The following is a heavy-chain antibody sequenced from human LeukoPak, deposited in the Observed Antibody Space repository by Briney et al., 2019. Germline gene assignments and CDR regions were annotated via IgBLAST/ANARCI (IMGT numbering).Heavy chain of an antibody. CDR3: ARDYSSSDFDY. CDR1: GYTFTGYY. CDR2: INPNSGGT. Sequence: ASVNVSFKASGYTFTGYYMHWVRQAPGQGLEWMGRINPNSGGTNYAQKFQGRVTMTRDTSISTAYMELSRLRSDDTAVYYCARDYSSSDFDYWGQGTLVTVSS. J-gene: IGHJ4*02. D-gene: IGHD6-13*01. V-gene: IGHV1-2*06.